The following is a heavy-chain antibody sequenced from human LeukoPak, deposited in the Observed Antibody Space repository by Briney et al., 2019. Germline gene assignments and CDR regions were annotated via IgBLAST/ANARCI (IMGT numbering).Heavy chain of an antibody. D-gene: IGHD2-2*01. CDR1: RASIITYY. CDR2: IYSNGST. Sequence: PSETLSLTCTVSRASIITYYWSWIRQPPGKGLEWIGYIYSNGSTNYSPSLKSRVTLSVDTSMNQFSLKLTSVTAADTAVYYCAGSRPPPDQPLSLRYFDLWGRGTLVTVSS. CDR3: AGSRPPPDQPLSLRYFDL. J-gene: IGHJ2*01. V-gene: IGHV4-59*01.